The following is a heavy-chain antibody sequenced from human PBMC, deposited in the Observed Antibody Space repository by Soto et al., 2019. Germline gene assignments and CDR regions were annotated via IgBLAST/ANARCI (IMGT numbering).Heavy chain of an antibody. CDR3: AHIPNYYQYDWFDP. V-gene: IGHV2-5*01. CDR2: IYWYDDK. Sequence: QITLKESGPTLVKPTQTLTLTCTFSGFSLTTRGVGVGWIRQPPGKALECLALIYWYDDKRYSPSLQSRLSITKHTSKSQLVLTMTNVDPVDTATYYCAHIPNYYQYDWFDPWGQGTLVSVSS. J-gene: IGHJ5*02. D-gene: IGHD3-16*01. CDR1: GFSLTTRGVG.